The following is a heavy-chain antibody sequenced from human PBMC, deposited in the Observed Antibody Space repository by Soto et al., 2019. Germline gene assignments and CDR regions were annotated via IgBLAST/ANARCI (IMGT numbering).Heavy chain of an antibody. Sequence: QVQLVESGGGVVQPGRSLRLSCAASGFTFNNYGMHWVRQAPGKGLEWLAVIWNDGTNNYYANSVKGRFTISRDNSKNTLYVQMSSLRAEDTAVYYCARRQIPPPTRGAANARGGMDVWGQGTTVTVSS. J-gene: IGHJ6*02. CDR2: IWNDGTNN. CDR3: ARRQIPPPTRGAANARGGMDV. CDR1: GFTFNNYG. D-gene: IGHD6-13*01. V-gene: IGHV3-33*01.